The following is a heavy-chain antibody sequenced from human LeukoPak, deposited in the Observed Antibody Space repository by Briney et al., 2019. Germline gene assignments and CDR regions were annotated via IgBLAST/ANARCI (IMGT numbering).Heavy chain of an antibody. CDR2: ISPSGGST. CDR3: AKGGGGNFPFDY. CDR1: GFTFSSYA. J-gene: IGHJ4*02. V-gene: IGHV3-23*01. D-gene: IGHD4-23*01. Sequence: GGSLRLSCAASGFTFSSYAMNWLRQAPGKGLEWVSAISPSGGSTYYADSVKGRFTISRDNSQLYLQMTSLRAEDTAVYYCAKGGGGNFPFDYWGQGTLVAVSS.